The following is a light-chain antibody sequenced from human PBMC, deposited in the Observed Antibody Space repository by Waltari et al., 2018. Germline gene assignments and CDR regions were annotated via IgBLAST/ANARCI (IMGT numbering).Light chain of an antibody. Sequence: DIVMTQSPDSRAVSLGERATINCKHSRSILFSSNNKDYLAWYQQKPGQPPKLLIYWASTRESGVPDRFSGSGSGTDFTLTISSLQAEDVAVYYCQQYYSSVRTFGQGTKVEIK. CDR2: WAS. V-gene: IGKV4-1*01. J-gene: IGKJ1*01. CDR3: QQYYSSVRT. CDR1: RSILFSSNNKDY.